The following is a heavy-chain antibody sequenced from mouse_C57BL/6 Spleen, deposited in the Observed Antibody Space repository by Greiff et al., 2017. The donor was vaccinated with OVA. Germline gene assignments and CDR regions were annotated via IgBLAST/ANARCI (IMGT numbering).Heavy chain of an antibody. J-gene: IGHJ1*03. CDR1: GYTFTSYW. D-gene: IGHD2-2*01. Sequence: VQLQQPGAELVKPGASVKLSCKASGYTFTSYWMHWVKQRPGQGLEWIGMIHPNSGSTNYNEKFKSKATLTVDTSSSTAYMQLSSLTSNDAAVYYCAREGEVTTEYLDDWGKGTTVTVSS. V-gene: IGHV1-64*01. CDR3: AREGEVTTEYLDD. CDR2: IHPNSGST.